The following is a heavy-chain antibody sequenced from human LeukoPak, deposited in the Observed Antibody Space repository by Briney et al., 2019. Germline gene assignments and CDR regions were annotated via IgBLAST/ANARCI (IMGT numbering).Heavy chain of an antibody. Sequence: GGSPRLSCAASGFTFSSYAMSWVRQAPGKGLEWVSAISGSGGSTYYADSVKGRFTISRDNSKNMLYLQMNSLRAEDTAVYYCAKVYSSGWYSGAFDIWGQGSMVTVSS. CDR1: GFTFSSYA. V-gene: IGHV3-23*01. D-gene: IGHD6-19*01. CDR2: ISGSGGST. CDR3: AKVYSSGWYSGAFDI. J-gene: IGHJ3*02.